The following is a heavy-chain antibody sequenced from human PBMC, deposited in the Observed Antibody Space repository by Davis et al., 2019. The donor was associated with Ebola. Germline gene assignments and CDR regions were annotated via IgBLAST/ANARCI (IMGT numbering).Heavy chain of an antibody. J-gene: IGHJ5*02. V-gene: IGHV4-34*01. CDR1: GGSFSGYY. CDR2: IYYSGST. CDR3: ARRASSSSGWFDP. D-gene: IGHD6-13*01. Sequence: PGGSLRLSCAVYGGSFSGYYWSWIRQPPGKGLEWIGSIYYSGSTYYNPSLKSRVTISVDTSKNQFSLKLSSVTAADTAVYYCARRASSSSGWFDPWGQGTLVTVSS.